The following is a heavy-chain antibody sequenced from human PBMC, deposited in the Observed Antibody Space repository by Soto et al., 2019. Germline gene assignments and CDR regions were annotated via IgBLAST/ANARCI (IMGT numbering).Heavy chain of an antibody. V-gene: IGHV3-23*01. CDR1: GFTFSSYA. CDR3: AKDSRKYSSSDLDY. D-gene: IGHD6-6*01. Sequence: PGGSLRLSCAASGFTFSSYAMSWVRQAPGKGLEWVSAISGNGGSTYYADSVKGRFTISRDNSKNTLYLQMNSLRAEDTAVYYCAKDSRKYSSSDLDYWGQGTLVTVSS. CDR2: ISGNGGST. J-gene: IGHJ4*02.